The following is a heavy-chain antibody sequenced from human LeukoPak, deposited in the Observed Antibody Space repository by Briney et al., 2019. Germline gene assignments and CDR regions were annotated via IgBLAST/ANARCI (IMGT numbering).Heavy chain of an antibody. J-gene: IGHJ4*02. CDR2: IGSVTET. Sequence: GGSLRLSCAASGFTFNTYAMSWVRQAPGKGPEWVSTIGSVTETFYAGSVKGRFTISRDDSKNTLYLQMDSLRAEDSAIYYCAKDWTSHNGVYDCFDSWGQGTQVTVSS. CDR3: AKDWTSHNGVYDCFDS. CDR1: GFTFNTYA. D-gene: IGHD3-16*01. V-gene: IGHV3-23*01.